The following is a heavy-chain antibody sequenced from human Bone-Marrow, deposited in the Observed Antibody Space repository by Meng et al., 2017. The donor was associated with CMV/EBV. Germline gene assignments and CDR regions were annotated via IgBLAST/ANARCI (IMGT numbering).Heavy chain of an antibody. CDR3: ARDAVGSSWHQILDYGLDV. J-gene: IGHJ6*02. Sequence: ASVKVSCKASGYTLTGHYLHWVRQAPGQGLEWMGWINPNSGGTNYAQKFQGRVTMTRDTSISTAYMEVTLLTSDDTAVYYCARDAVGSSWHQILDYGLDVWGQGTTVTVSS. D-gene: IGHD6-13*01. CDR1: GYTLTGHY. V-gene: IGHV1-2*02. CDR2: INPNSGGT.